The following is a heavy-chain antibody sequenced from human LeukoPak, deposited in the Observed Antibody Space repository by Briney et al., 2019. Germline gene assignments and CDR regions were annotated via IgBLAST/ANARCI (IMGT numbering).Heavy chain of an antibody. CDR2: INPNSGGT. CDR3: AREGLYDSTGYASFDY. D-gene: IGHD3-22*01. V-gene: IGHV1-2*02. CDR1: GYTFTGYY. J-gene: IGHJ4*02. Sequence: ASVKVSCKASGYTFTGYYMHWVRQAPGQGLEWMGWINPNSGGTNYAQKFQGRVTMTRDTSISTAYMELSRLRSDDTAVYYCAREGLYDSTGYASFDYWGQGTLVTVSS.